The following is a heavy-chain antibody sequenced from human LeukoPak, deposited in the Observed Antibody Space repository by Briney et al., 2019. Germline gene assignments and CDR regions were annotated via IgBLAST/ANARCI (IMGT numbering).Heavy chain of an antibody. Sequence: GASVKVSCKASGYTFTNHYIHWVRQGPGQGLEWMGIINPSGGSTGYAQKFQGRVTMTRDTSISTAYMELSRLRSDDTAVYYCARKPEGMDVWGQGTTVTVSS. D-gene: IGHD1-14*01. J-gene: IGHJ6*02. CDR1: GYTFTNHY. CDR3: ARKPEGMDV. V-gene: IGHV1-46*01. CDR2: INPSGGST.